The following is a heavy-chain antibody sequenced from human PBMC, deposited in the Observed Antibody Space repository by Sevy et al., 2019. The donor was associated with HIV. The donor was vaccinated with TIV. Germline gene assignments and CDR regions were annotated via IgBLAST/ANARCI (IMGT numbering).Heavy chain of an antibody. CDR2: LSYDGIIK. CDR1: GFTFNTHA. D-gene: IGHD6-19*01. Sequence: GGSLRLTCAASGFTFNTHAMHWVRRAPGKGLEWVALLSYDGIIKDYADSVKGRLTISRDNSKNTLSLQMNSLRIEDTAVYYCAREGGYTSAWSPGNYWGQGTLVTVSS. CDR3: AREGGYTSAWSPGNY. V-gene: IGHV3-30*04. J-gene: IGHJ4*02.